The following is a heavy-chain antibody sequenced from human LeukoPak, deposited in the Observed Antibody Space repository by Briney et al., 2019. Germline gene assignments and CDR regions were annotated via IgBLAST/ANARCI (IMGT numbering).Heavy chain of an antibody. CDR2: IYTSGST. J-gene: IGHJ4*02. CDR1: GGSISSYN. V-gene: IGHV4-4*07. Sequence: SGTLCLTCTVSGGSISSYNWSWIRQPAGKGLEWIARIYTSGSTNYNPSLKSRVTMSVDTSKNQFSLKLSSVTAADTAVYYCAREITGTRGVDHWGQGILVTVSS. D-gene: IGHD1-7*01. CDR3: AREITGTRGVDH.